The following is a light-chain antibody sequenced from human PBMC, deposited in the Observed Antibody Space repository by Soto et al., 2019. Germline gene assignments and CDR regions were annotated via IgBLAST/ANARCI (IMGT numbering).Light chain of an antibody. CDR3: AAWDVSLVV. J-gene: IGLJ2*01. CDR2: SDN. V-gene: IGLV1-44*01. Sequence: QSVLTQPPSASGTPGQRVTIFCSGSSSNIGTNTVIWYQQLPGAAPKVLIYSDNQRPSGVPDRFSGSKSGTSASLAISGLQSEDEADYYCAAWDVSLVVFGGGTKLNVL. CDR1: SSNIGTNT.